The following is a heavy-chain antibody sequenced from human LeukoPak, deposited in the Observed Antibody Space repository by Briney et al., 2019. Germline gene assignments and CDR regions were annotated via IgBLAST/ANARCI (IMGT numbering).Heavy chain of an antibody. J-gene: IGHJ4*02. Sequence: TLSLTCTVSGGSISRYYWSWIRQHPGKGLEWIGYIYYSGSTYYNPSLKSRVTISVDTSKNQFSLKLSSVTAADTAVYYCARVGNYYGSGSYFNGWGQGTLVTVSS. CDR3: ARVGNYYGSGSYFNG. CDR1: GGSISRYY. V-gene: IGHV4-31*03. CDR2: IYYSGST. D-gene: IGHD3-10*01.